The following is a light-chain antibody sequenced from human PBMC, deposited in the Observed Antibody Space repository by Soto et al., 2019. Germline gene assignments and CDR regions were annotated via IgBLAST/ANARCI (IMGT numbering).Light chain of an antibody. CDR2: EVT. V-gene: IGLV2-14*01. Sequence: QSVLTQPASVSGSPGQSITISCTGTSSDIGGYNYVSWYQQHPGKAPKLMIYEVTNRPSGVSNRFSGSKSGNTASLTISGLQAEDEADYHCSSYTTSSTLQFGGGTKVTVL. CDR3: SSYTTSSTLQ. J-gene: IGLJ2*01. CDR1: SSDIGGYNY.